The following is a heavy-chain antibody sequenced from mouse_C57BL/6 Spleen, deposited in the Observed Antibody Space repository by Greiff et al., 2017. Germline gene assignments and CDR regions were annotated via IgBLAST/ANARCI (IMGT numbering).Heavy chain of an antibody. D-gene: IGHD1-1*01. CDR3: AGLRAAY. V-gene: IGHV1-82*01. CDR2: IYPGDGDT. CDR1: GYAFSSSW. Sequence: VQLQESGPELVKPGASVKISCKASGYAFSSSWMNWVKQRPGKGLEWIGRIYPGDGDTNYNGKFKGKATLTADKSSSTAYMQLSSLTSEDSAVYFCAGLRAAYWGQGTLVTVSA. J-gene: IGHJ3*01.